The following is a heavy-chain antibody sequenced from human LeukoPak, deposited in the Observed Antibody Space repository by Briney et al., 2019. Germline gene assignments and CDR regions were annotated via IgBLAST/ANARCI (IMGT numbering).Heavy chain of an antibody. CDR1: GFTFSSSA. D-gene: IGHD5-24*01. Sequence: GGSLRLSCAASGFTFSSSAMSWVRQAPGKGLEWVSNISGSGSGGSTYYANSVKGRFTISRDNSKNTLYLQMNSLRAEDTAVYYCAKSGYNRFDYWGQGTLVTVSS. J-gene: IGHJ4*02. CDR3: AKSGYNRFDY. CDR2: ISGSGSGGST. V-gene: IGHV3-23*01.